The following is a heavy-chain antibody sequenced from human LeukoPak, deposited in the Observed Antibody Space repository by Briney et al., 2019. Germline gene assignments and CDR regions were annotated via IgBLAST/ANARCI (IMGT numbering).Heavy chain of an antibody. CDR2: IYYSEST. Sequence: SETLSLTCTVSGGSISSYCWSWIRQPPGKGLHWMGGIYYSESTNYNPSLSIRVTISVDTSKNQFSLKLRSVTAADTAVYYCARRTAAAGLDAFDIWGQGTMVTVSS. J-gene: IGHJ3*02. CDR1: GGSISSYC. D-gene: IGHD6-13*01. CDR3: ARRTAAAGLDAFDI. V-gene: IGHV4-59*08.